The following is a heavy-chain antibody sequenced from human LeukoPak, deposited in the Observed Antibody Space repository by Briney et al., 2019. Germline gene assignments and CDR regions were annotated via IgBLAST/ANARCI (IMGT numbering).Heavy chain of an antibody. D-gene: IGHD6-13*01. CDR3: ASSLAAILRDY. J-gene: IGHJ4*02. CDR2: IYYSGST. CDR1: GGSISSSSYY. V-gene: IGHV4-39*07. Sequence: PSETLSLTCTVSGGSISSSSYYWGWIRQPPGKGLEWIGTIYYSGSTYYNPSLKNRVTMSVDKSKNQFSLRLTSVTAADTAVYYCASSLAAILRDYWGQGTLVTVSS.